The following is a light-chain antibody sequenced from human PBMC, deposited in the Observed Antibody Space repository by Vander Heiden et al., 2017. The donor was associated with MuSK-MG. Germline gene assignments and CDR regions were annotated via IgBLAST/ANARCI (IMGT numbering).Light chain of an antibody. Sequence: QSVLTQPPAASGTPGQRVTISCSGSSSNIGSNTVNWYQQLPGTAPKLLIYSNNQRPSGVPVRFSGSKSGPSASLAISGLQSEDAADYYCAAWDDSLNVVFGGGTKLTVL. CDR3: AAWDDSLNVV. CDR1: SSNIGSNT. V-gene: IGLV1-44*01. J-gene: IGLJ2*01. CDR2: SNN.